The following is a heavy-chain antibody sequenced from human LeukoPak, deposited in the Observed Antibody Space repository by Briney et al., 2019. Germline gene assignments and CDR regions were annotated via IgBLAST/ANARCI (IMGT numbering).Heavy chain of an antibody. CDR2: IIPIFGTA. D-gene: IGHD3-10*01. Sequence: SVKLSCKASGGTFSSYAISWVRQAPGQGLEWMGGIIPIFGTANYAQKFQGRVTITADESTSTAYMELSSLGSEDTAVYYCASATYYYGSGPPGFDYWGQGTLVTVSS. CDR3: ASATYYYGSGPPGFDY. CDR1: GGTFSSYA. J-gene: IGHJ4*02. V-gene: IGHV1-69*01.